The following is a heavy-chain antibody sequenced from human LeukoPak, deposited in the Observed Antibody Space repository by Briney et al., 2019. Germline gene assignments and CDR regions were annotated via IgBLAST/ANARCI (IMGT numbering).Heavy chain of an antibody. V-gene: IGHV3-23*01. D-gene: IGHD6-19*01. J-gene: IGHJ6*02. CDR2: ISGSGGST. CDR1: GFTFSSYA. Sequence: GGSLRLSCAASGFTFSSYAMSWVRQAPGKGLEWVSAISGSGGSTYYADSVKGRFTISRDNSKNTLYLQMDSLRAEDTAVYYCAKDVTVAGTGGYGMDVWGQGTTVTVSS. CDR3: AKDVTVAGTGGYGMDV.